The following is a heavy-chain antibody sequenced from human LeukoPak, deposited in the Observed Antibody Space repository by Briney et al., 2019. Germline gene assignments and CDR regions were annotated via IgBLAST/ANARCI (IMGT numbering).Heavy chain of an antibody. D-gene: IGHD3-9*01. J-gene: IGHJ3*02. CDR1: GGSFSGYY. CDR3: ARFRRSRLRYFDWLTSAFDI. V-gene: IGHV4-34*01. Sequence: KPSETLSLTCAVYGGSFSGYYWSWIRQPPGKGLEWIGEINHSGSTNYNPSLKSRVTISVDTSKNQFPLKLSSVTAADTAVYYCARFRRSRLRYFDWLTSAFDIWGQGTMVTVSS. CDR2: INHSGST.